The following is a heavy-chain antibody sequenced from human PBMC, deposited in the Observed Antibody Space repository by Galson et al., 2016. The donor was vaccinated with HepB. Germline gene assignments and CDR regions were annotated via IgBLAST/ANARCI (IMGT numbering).Heavy chain of an antibody. V-gene: IGHV1-46*01. J-gene: IGHJ6*03. CDR3: ARGTVTPFHYYYYYMDV. CDR1: GYTFTSYY. D-gene: IGHD4-17*01. CDR2: INPSGGST. Sequence: SVKASCKASGYTFTSYYMHWVRQAPGQGLEWMGKINPSGGSTRYAQKFQGRVTMTRDTSTSTVYMELSSLRSEDTAVYYCARGTVTPFHYYYYYMDVWGKGTTVTVSS.